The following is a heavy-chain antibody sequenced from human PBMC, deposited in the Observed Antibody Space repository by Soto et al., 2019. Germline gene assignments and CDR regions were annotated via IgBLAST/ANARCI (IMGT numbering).Heavy chain of an antibody. CDR1: GFTFTAFA. Sequence: PGGSLRLSCAASGFTFTAFAVHWVRQAPGKGLEWVAVISYDGRQSRYADSVKGRLTVSRDNSKNTVFLQMNSLTTEDTAIYYCAKHRYFDSYYFGYWGQGTRVTVSS. V-gene: IGHV3-30-3*02. D-gene: IGHD3-9*01. J-gene: IGHJ4*02. CDR3: AKHRYFDSYYFGY. CDR2: ISYDGRQS.